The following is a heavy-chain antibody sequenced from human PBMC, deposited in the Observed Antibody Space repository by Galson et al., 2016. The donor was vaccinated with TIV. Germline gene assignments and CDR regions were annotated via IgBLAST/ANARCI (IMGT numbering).Heavy chain of an antibody. Sequence: SLRLSCAASGFKFSSYAMSWVRQSPGKGLEWVSGISTSDGSAPYADSVKGRFSISRDNSKNTLFLEMKSLRAGDTAVYYCAKDVGIVVTTPFDYWGQGTLVTVSS. J-gene: IGHJ4*02. CDR3: AKDVGIVVTTPFDY. D-gene: IGHD5-12*01. V-gene: IGHV3-23*01. CDR2: ISTSDGSA. CDR1: GFKFSSYA.